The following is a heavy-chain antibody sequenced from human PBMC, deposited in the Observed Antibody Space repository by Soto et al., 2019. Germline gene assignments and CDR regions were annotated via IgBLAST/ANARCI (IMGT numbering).Heavy chain of an antibody. CDR2: ITSDGGST. D-gene: IGHD2-8*02. J-gene: IGHJ4*02. V-gene: IGHV3-64*02. CDR1: GFTFSSYG. CDR3: ARRQYCPGSRCDMYFDY. Sequence: PGGSLRLSCAASGFTFSSYGMHWVRQAPGKGLEYVSAITSDGGSTYYADSVKGRFTISRDNSMNTLYLQMGGLSAEDMAVYFCARRQYCPGSRCDMYFDYWGQGALVTVSS.